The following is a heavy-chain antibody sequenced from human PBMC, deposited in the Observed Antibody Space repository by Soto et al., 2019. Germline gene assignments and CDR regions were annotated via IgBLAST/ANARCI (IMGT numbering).Heavy chain of an antibody. Sequence: EVQLVESGGGLVQPGGSLRLSCAASGFTFSDHYMDWVRQAPGKGLEWVGRTRNKANSYTTEYAASVKGRFTISRDDSKNSLYLQMNSRKTEDTAVYYCARAAAPDIVVVPAAKNDAFDIWGQGTMVTVSS. J-gene: IGHJ3*02. V-gene: IGHV3-72*01. CDR1: GFTFSDHY. CDR3: ARAAAPDIVVVPAAKNDAFDI. D-gene: IGHD2-2*01. CDR2: TRNKANSYTT.